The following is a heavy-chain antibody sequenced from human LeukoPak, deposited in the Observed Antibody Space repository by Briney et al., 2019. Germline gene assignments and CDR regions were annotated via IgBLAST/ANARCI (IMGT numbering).Heavy chain of an antibody. D-gene: IGHD5-18*01. CDR1: GYTLTELS. J-gene: IGHJ4*02. CDR3: ATRRGYSYGYGYAHYYFDY. V-gene: IGHV1-24*01. Sequence: ASVKVSCKVSGYTLTELSMHWVRQAPGKGLEWMGGFDPEDGETIYAQKFQGRVTMTEDTSTDTAYMELSSLRSEDTAVYYCATRRGYSYGYGYAHYYFDYWGQGTLVTVSS. CDR2: FDPEDGET.